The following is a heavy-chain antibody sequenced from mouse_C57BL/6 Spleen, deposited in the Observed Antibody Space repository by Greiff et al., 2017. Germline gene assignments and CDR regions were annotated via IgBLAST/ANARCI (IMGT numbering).Heavy chain of an antibody. V-gene: IGHV1-18*01. Sequence: VQLQQSGPELVKPGASVKIPCKASGYTFTDDNMDWVKQSHGKSLEWIGGINPNNGGTIYNQKFKGKATLTVDKSSSTAYMELRSLTSEDTAVYYCARDYGSSYGFAYGGQGTLVTVSA. J-gene: IGHJ3*01. CDR1: GYTFTDDN. CDR2: INPNNGGT. D-gene: IGHD1-1*01. CDR3: ARDYGSSYGFAY.